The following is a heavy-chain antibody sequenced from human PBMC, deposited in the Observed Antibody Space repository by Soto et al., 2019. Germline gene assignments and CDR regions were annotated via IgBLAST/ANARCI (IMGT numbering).Heavy chain of an antibody. Sequence: SGPTLVNPTQTLTLTCTFSGFSLSTSGMCVSWIRQPPGKALEWLARIDWDDDKYYSTSLKTRLTISKDTSKNQVVLTMTNMDPVDTATYYCARIKARFATYYYYYMDVWGKGTTVTVSS. CDR3: ARIKARFATYYYYYMDV. CDR1: GFSLSTSGMC. V-gene: IGHV2-70*11. J-gene: IGHJ6*03. D-gene: IGHD3-3*01. CDR2: IDWDDDK.